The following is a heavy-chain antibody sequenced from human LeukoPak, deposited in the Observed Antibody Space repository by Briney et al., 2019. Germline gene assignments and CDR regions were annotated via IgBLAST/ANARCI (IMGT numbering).Heavy chain of an antibody. D-gene: IGHD5-12*01. CDR3: ARVAVATYTIDY. Sequence: SETLSLTCTVSGGSISSYYWSWIRQPPGKGLEWIGYIYYSGSTNYNPSLKSRVTISVDTSKNQFSLKLSSVTAADTAVYYCARVAVATYTIDYWGQGTLVTVS. CDR2: IYYSGST. J-gene: IGHJ4*02. CDR1: GGSISSYY. V-gene: IGHV4-59*01.